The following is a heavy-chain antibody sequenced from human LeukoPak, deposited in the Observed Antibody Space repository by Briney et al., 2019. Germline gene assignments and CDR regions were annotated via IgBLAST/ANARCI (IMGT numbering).Heavy chain of an antibody. CDR3: ARAPIAARRPFDY. CDR1: GGSISSYY. J-gene: IGHJ4*02. D-gene: IGHD6-6*01. CDR2: IYTIGST. Sequence: TLSLTCTVSGGSISSYYWCWIQPPAGKGLEWIGRIYTIGSTNYNPSLKSRVTMSVDTSKNQFSLKLSSVTAADTAGYYCARAPIAARRPFDYWGQGTLVTVSS. V-gene: IGHV4-4*07.